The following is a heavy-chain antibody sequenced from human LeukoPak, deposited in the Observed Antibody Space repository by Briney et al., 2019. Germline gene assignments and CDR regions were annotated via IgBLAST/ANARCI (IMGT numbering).Heavy chain of an antibody. CDR3: ARDRGYARTDSGGYPVFDL. CDR2: IHLSGTPI. Sequence: PGGSLRLSCAASGFSFSIYRMNWVRQAPGKGLEWVSYIHLSGTPIHYADPVKGRFSISRGNVNNALYLQMDNLRVEDTAVYFCARDRGYARTDSGGYPVFDLWGQGTLVTVSS. J-gene: IGHJ4*02. D-gene: IGHD6-19*01. CDR1: GFSFSIYR. V-gene: IGHV3-48*04.